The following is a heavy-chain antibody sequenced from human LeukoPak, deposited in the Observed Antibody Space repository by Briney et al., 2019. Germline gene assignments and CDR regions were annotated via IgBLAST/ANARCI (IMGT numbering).Heavy chain of an antibody. V-gene: IGHV3-21*01. D-gene: IGHD2-8*01. Sequence: PGGPLRLSCAASGFTFSSYSMNWVRQAPGKGLEWVSSISSSSSYIYYADSVKGRFTISRDNAKYSLYLQMNSLRAEDTAVYYCARIGEYCTNGVCYGFYYYGMDVWGQGTTVTVSS. CDR3: ARIGEYCTNGVCYGFYYYGMDV. CDR1: GFTFSSYS. CDR2: ISSSSSYI. J-gene: IGHJ6*02.